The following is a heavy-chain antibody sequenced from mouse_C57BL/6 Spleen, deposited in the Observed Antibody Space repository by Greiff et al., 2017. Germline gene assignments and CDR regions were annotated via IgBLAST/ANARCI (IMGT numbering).Heavy chain of an antibody. V-gene: IGHV1-64*01. Sequence: QVQLQQSGAELVKPGASVKLSCKASGYTFTSYWMHWVKQRPGQGLEWIGMIHPNSGSTNYNEKFKSKATLTVDKSSSTAYMQLSSLTSEDSAVYYCARGNGNLKAMDYWGQGTSVTVSS. D-gene: IGHD2-1*01. CDR2: IHPNSGST. CDR3: ARGNGNLKAMDY. J-gene: IGHJ4*01. CDR1: GYTFTSYW.